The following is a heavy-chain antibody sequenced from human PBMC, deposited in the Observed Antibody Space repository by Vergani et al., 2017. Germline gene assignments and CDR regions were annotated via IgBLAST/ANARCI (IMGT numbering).Heavy chain of an antibody. J-gene: IGHJ4*02. Sequence: EVQLVQSGAEVKKPGESLRISCKGSGYSFTSYWISWVRQMPGKGLEWMGRIDPSDSYTNYSPSFQGHVTITADKSIRTAYLQCSSVKASDTAMYYCAVEMATMGFDYWGQGTLVTVSS. V-gene: IGHV5-10-1*03. CDR1: GYSFTSYW. D-gene: IGHD5-24*01. CDR2: IDPSDSYT. CDR3: AVEMATMGFDY.